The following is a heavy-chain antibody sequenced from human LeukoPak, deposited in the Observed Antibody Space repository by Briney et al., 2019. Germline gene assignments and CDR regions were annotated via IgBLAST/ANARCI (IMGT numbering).Heavy chain of an antibody. J-gene: IGHJ6*03. Sequence: PSETLSFTCTVSGGSISSYYWSWIRQPPGKGLEWIGYIYTSGSTNYNPSLKSRVTISVDTSKNQFSLKLSSVTAADTAVYYCARHAYCSSTSCYQDMDVWGKGTTVTVSS. CDR2: IYTSGST. CDR3: ARHAYCSSTSCYQDMDV. V-gene: IGHV4-4*09. CDR1: GGSISSYY. D-gene: IGHD2-2*01.